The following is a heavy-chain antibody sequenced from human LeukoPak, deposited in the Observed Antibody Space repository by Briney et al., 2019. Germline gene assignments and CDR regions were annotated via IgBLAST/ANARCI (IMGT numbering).Heavy chain of an antibody. CDR1: GYTFTNYT. Sequence: ASVNVSCTASGYTFTNYTINWVRLAPGQGLEWMGWIDTNTGNPTYAQGFAGRFVFSLDTSVTTTYLQISSLKAEDTAVYYRTRGRDTTGYFVYWGQGTLVTVSS. CDR3: TRGRDTTGYFVY. J-gene: IGHJ4*02. V-gene: IGHV7-4-1*02. D-gene: IGHD3-22*01. CDR2: IDTNTGNP.